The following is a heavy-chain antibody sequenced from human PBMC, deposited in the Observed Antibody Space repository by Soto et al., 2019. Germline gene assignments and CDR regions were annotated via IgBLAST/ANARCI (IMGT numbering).Heavy chain of an antibody. J-gene: IGHJ5*02. V-gene: IGHV1-24*01. CDR3: VVVAATLPWFDP. D-gene: IGHD2-15*01. CDR2: FDPEDGET. Sequence: ASVKVSCKVSGYTLTELSMHWVRQAPGKGLEWMGGFDPEDGETIYAQKFQGRVTMTEDTSTDTAYMELSSLRSEDTAVYYCVVVAATLPWFDPWGQGTRVTVSS. CDR1: GYTLTELS.